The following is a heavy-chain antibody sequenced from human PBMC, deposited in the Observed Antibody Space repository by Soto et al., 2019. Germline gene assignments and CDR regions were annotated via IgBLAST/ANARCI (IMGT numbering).Heavy chain of an antibody. J-gene: IGHJ3*02. Sequence: QLQLQESGPGLVKPSETLSLTCTVSGGSISSSSYYWGWIRQPPGKGLEWIGTVYYSGSTYYNPSLKSRVTISVDTSKTQFSLKLSSVTAADTAVYYCARQGSGSYNAFDIWGQGTVVTVSS. CDR1: GGSISSSSYY. CDR3: ARQGSGSYNAFDI. V-gene: IGHV4-39*01. CDR2: VYYSGST. D-gene: IGHD1-26*01.